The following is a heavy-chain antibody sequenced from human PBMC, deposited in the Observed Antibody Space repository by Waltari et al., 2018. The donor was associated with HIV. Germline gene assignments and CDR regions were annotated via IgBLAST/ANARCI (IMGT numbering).Heavy chain of an antibody. CDR2: MNPNSGNT. V-gene: IGHV1-8*01. J-gene: IGHJ3*02. CDR1: GYTFTNYH. D-gene: IGHD3-22*01. Sequence: QVQLVQSGAEVKKPAASVKVSCKASGYTFTNYHINWVRQATGQGLEWMGWMNPNSGNTGYAQKFQGRVTMTRNTSISTAYMELSSLRSEDTAVYYCARGYSYDRSGEAFDIWGQGTMVTVSS. CDR3: ARGYSYDRSGEAFDI.